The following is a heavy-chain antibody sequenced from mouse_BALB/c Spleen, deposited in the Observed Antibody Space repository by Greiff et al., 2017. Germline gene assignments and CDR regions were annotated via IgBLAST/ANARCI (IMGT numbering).Heavy chain of an antibody. CDR3: ARGGTTMITGFAY. D-gene: IGHD2-4*01. CDR1: GFTFSSFG. CDR2: ISSGSSTI. V-gene: IGHV5-17*02. Sequence: VKLVESGGGLVQPGGSRKLSCAASGFTFSSFGMHWVRQAPEKGLEWVAYISSGSSTIYYADTVKGRFTISRDNPKNTLFLQMTSLRSEDTAMYYCARGGTTMITGFAYWGQGTLVTVSA. J-gene: IGHJ3*01.